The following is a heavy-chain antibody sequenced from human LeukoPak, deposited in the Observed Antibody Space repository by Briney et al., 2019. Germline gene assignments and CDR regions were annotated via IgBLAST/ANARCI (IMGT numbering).Heavy chain of an antibody. CDR1: GFTISSHW. D-gene: IGHD3-10*01. Sequence: GGYLRLSSAASGFTISSHWMHWVRQAPGKGLVWVSGVDIDGSHTYHADSVKGRFTISRDNAKTTLDLQMNSLRIEDTAVYYCGPREDGDWGQGTLVIVSS. V-gene: IGHV3-74*01. CDR2: VDIDGSHT. J-gene: IGHJ4*02. CDR3: GPREDGD.